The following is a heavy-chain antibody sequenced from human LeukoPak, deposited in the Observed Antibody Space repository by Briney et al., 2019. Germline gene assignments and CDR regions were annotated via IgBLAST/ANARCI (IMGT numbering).Heavy chain of an antibody. CDR2: IYYSGST. Sequence: PSETLSLTCTVSGGSISSSSYYWGWIRQPPGKGLEWIGSIYYSGSTYYNPSLKSRVTISVDTSKNQFSLKLSSVTAADTAVYYCARDPYYYDSSGYYIDYWGQGTLVTVSS. J-gene: IGHJ4*02. D-gene: IGHD3-22*01. CDR1: GGSISSSSYY. V-gene: IGHV4-39*07. CDR3: ARDPYYYDSSGYYIDY.